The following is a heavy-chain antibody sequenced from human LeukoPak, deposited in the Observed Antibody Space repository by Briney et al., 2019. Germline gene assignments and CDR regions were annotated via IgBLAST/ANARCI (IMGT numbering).Heavy chain of an antibody. V-gene: IGHV3-66*04. CDR3: ARRGHGYGSPFDY. J-gene: IGHJ4*02. CDR2: IYSGGST. D-gene: IGHD5-18*01. CDR1: GFTFSDYY. Sequence: GGSLRLSCAASGFTFSDYYMSWIRQAPGKGLEWVSMIYSGGSTYYADSVKGRFTISRDNSKNTLDLQMNSLRAEDTAVYYCARRGHGYGSPFDYWGQGTLVTVSS.